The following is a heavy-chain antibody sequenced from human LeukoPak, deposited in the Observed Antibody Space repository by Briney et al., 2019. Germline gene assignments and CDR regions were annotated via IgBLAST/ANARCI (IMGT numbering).Heavy chain of an antibody. CDR3: ARDSSGYPRGWFDP. Sequence: ASVKVSCKTSGYSFSNYGIVWVRQAPGQGLEWMGWISAKNGNTKNSQKVQGRVTMTTDSSTGIAYLDLRSLRTDDTAVYYCARDSSGYPRGWFDPWGQGTLVTVSS. CDR2: ISAKNGNT. J-gene: IGHJ5*02. CDR1: GYSFSNYG. D-gene: IGHD3-22*01. V-gene: IGHV1-18*01.